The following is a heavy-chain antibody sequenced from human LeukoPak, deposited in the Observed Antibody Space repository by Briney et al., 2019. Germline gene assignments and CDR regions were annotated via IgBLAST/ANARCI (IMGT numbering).Heavy chain of an antibody. J-gene: IGHJ4*02. CDR3: ARDLRALGYCSGGSCYMLDY. Sequence: GGSLRLSCAASGFTFSGYYMSWIRQAPGKGLEWVSYISSNGSTIYYADSVKGRFTISRDNAKNSLYLQMNSLRAEDTAVYYCARDLRALGYCSGGSCYMLDYWGQGTLVTVSS. D-gene: IGHD2-15*01. V-gene: IGHV3-11*04. CDR1: GFTFSGYY. CDR2: ISSNGSTI.